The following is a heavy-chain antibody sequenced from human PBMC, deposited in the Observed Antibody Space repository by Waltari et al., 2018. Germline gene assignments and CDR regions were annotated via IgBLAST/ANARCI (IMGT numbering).Heavy chain of an antibody. V-gene: IGHV4-39*07. CDR3: ARGRSGITIFGVVINFDY. J-gene: IGHJ4*02. CDR2: IYYSGST. CDR1: GGSISSSSYY. D-gene: IGHD3-3*01. Sequence: QLQLQESGPGLVKPSETLSLTCTVSGGSISSSSYYWGWIRQPPGRGLEWIGSIYYSGSTYYNPSLKSRVTISVDTSKNQFSLKLSSVTAADTAVYYCARGRSGITIFGVVINFDYWGQGTLVTVSS.